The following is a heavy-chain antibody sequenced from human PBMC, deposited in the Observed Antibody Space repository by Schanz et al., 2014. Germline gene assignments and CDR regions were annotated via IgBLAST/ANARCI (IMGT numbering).Heavy chain of an antibody. Sequence: VQLLESVGGVVQPGRSLRLSCSASGFTLSSYGMHWVRQAPGKGLEWLAVIWFDGTNKYNADSVKGRFTISRDTSKNTLYLLLNSLRAEDTAVYYCARDQYYFGSGNPFDIWGQGTMVTVSS. V-gene: IGHV3-33*01. CDR3: ARDQYYFGSGNPFDI. D-gene: IGHD3-10*01. CDR2: IWFDGTNK. J-gene: IGHJ3*02. CDR1: GFTLSSYG.